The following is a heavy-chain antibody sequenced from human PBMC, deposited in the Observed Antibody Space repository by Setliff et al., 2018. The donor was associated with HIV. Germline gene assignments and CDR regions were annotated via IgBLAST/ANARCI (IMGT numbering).Heavy chain of an antibody. J-gene: IGHJ4*02. CDR1: GFTFSSYW. D-gene: IGHD3-9*01. CDR2: ISGSGGNT. Sequence: GGSLRLSCAASGFTFSSYWMSWVRQAPGKGLEWVSAISGSGGNTYYADSVKGRFTISRDNSKNTLYLQMNSLRAEDTAVYYCAKDGEGYDILTGLGYWGQGTLVTVSS. V-gene: IGHV3-23*01. CDR3: AKDGEGYDILTGLGY.